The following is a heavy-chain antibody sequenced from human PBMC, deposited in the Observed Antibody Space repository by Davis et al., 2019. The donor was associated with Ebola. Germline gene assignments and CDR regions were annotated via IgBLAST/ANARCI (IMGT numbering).Heavy chain of an antibody. CDR1: GYTFSTYA. Sequence: AASVKVSCKASGYTFSTYAMSWVRQAPGQGLEWMGWISPYNGNTNYAQKFQSRVSMTTDTSTSIVYMDLRSLRSDDTAVYYCARDVGRYCGGDCYWNYWGQGTLVTVSS. CDR2: ISPYNGNT. V-gene: IGHV1-18*01. CDR3: ARDVGRYCGGDCYWNY. J-gene: IGHJ4*02. D-gene: IGHD2-21*02.